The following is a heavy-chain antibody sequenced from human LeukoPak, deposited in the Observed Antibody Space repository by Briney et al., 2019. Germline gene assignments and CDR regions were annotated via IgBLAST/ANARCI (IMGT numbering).Heavy chain of an antibody. V-gene: IGHV3-33*01. D-gene: IGHD1-7*01. J-gene: IGHJ4*02. CDR3: ARELETTRGFDY. CDR2: IWYDGSNK. CDR1: GFTLSSYG. Sequence: PGRSLRLSCAASGFTLSSYGMHWVRQAPGKGLEWVAVIWYDGSNKYYADSVKGRFTISRDNSKNTLYLQMNSLRAEDTAVYYCARELETTRGFDYWGQGTLVTVSS.